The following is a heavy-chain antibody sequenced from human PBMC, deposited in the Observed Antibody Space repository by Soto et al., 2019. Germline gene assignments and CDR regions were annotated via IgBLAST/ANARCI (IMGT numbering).Heavy chain of an antibody. CDR1: GFTFSSYA. D-gene: IGHD6-13*01. Sequence: GGSLRLSCAASGFTFSSYAMSWVRQAPGKGLEWVSAISGSGGNTYYADSVKGRFTISRDNSKNTLYLQMNSLRAEDTAVYYCAKDLYSSSWYGGFDYWGQGTMVTVSS. CDR2: ISGSGGNT. J-gene: IGHJ4*02. CDR3: AKDLYSSSWYGGFDY. V-gene: IGHV3-23*01.